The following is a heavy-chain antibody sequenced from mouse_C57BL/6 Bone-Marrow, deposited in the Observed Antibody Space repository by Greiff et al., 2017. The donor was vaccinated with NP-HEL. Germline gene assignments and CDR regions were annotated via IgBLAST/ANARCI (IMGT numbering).Heavy chain of an antibody. CDR2: IDPSDSYT. CDR1: GYTFTSYW. V-gene: IGHV1-69*01. CDR3: AITSVVAEGFAY. Sequence: QVQLQQPGAELVMPGASVKLSCKASGYTFTSYWMHWVKQRPGQGLEWIGEIDPSDSYTNYNQKFKGKSTLTVDKSSSTAYMQLSSLTSEDSAVYYCAITSVVAEGFAYWGQGTLVTVSA. D-gene: IGHD1-1*01. J-gene: IGHJ3*01.